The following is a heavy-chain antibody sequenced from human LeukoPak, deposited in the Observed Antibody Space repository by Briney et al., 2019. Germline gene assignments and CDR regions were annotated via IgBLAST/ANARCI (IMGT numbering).Heavy chain of an antibody. V-gene: IGHV3-53*01. CDR3: ARTTYYYGSGSYSFDP. CDR2: IYSGGTT. J-gene: IGHJ5*02. D-gene: IGHD3-10*01. Sequence: GGSLRLSCAASGLTVSSNYMSWVRQAPGKGLEWVSVIYSGGTTYYADSVKGRFTISRDDSKNTLYLQMNSLRAEDTAVYYCARTTYYYGSGSYSFDPWGQGTLATVSS. CDR1: GLTVSSNY.